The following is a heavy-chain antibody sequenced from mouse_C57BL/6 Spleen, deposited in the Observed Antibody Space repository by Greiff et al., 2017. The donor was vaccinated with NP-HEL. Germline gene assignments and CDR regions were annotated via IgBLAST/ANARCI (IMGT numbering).Heavy chain of an antibody. V-gene: IGHV5-4*01. Sequence: EVHLVESGGGLVKPGGSLKLSCAASGFTFSSYAMSWVRQTPEKRLEWVATISDGGSYTYYPDNVKGRFTISRDNAKNNLYLQMSHLKSEDTAMYYCASLDAMDYWGQGTSVTVSS. CDR1: GFTFSSYA. J-gene: IGHJ4*01. CDR2: ISDGGSYT. CDR3: ASLDAMDY.